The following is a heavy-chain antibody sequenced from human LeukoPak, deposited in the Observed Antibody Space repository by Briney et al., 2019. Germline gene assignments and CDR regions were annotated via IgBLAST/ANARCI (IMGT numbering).Heavy chain of an antibody. CDR3: ARGRMDILVRLNWFDT. J-gene: IGHJ5*02. V-gene: IGHV4-34*01. CDR1: GGSFNSHY. CDR2: INQSGST. D-gene: IGHD2-15*01. Sequence: SETLSLTCAVYGGSFNSHYWSWIRQPPGKGLEWSGEINQSGSTNYNPALNSRVTISVDTSKNQFSLTLRSVTAADTAVYYCARGRMDILVRLNWFDTWGQGTLVTVSS.